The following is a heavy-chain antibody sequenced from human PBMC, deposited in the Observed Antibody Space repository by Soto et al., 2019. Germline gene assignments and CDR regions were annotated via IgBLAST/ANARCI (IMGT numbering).Heavy chain of an antibody. Sequence: PSETLCLTCTVSGGSISSYYWSWIRQTPGKGLEWIGYIYYSGSTNYNPSLKSRVTISVDTSKNQFSLKLSSVTAADTAVYYCARGLISGYYLYDAFDIWGQGTMVTVSS. CDR3: ARGLISGYYLYDAFDI. CDR1: GGSISSYY. J-gene: IGHJ3*02. CDR2: IYYSGST. D-gene: IGHD3-22*01. V-gene: IGHV4-59*01.